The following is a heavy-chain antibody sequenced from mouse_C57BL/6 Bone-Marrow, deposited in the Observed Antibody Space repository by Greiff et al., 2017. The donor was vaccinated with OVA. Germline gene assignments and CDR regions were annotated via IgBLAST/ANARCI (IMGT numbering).Heavy chain of an antibody. Sequence: EVQGVESGPELVKPGASVKIPCKASGYTFTDYNMDWVKQSHGKSLEWIGDINPNNGGTIYNQKFKGKATLTVDKSSSTAYMELRSLTSEDTAVYYCARRPFAYWGQGTLVTVSA. V-gene: IGHV1-18*01. CDR2: INPNNGGT. J-gene: IGHJ3*01. CDR3: ARRPFAY. CDR1: GYTFTDYN.